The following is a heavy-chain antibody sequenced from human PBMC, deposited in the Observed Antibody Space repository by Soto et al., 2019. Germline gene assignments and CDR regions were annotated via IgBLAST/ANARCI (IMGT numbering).Heavy chain of an antibody. D-gene: IGHD6-19*01. CDR2: INPSGGST. CDR3: ARAVAGTTDDAFDI. J-gene: IGHJ3*02. CDR1: GYTFTSYY. V-gene: IGHV1-46*01. Sequence: QVQLVQSGAEVKKPGASVKVSCKAYGYTFTSYYMHWVRQAPGQGLEWMGIINPSGGSTSYAQKLQGRVTMTRDTSTSTVYMELSSLRYEDTAVYYCARAVAGTTDDAFDIWGQGTMVTVS.